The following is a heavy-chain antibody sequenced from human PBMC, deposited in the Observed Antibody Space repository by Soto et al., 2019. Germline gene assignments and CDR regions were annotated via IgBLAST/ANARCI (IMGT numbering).Heavy chain of an antibody. CDR3: ARARDIVLVPAAQDYYYYYGMDV. J-gene: IGHJ6*02. V-gene: IGHV1-69*13. CDR1: GGTFSSYA. Sequence: SVKVSCKASGGTFSSYAISWVRQAPGQGLEWMGGIIPIFGTANYAQKFQGRVTITADESTSTAYMELSSLRSEDTAVYYCARARDIVLVPAAQDYYYYYGMDVWGQGTTVTVSS. D-gene: IGHD2-2*01. CDR2: IIPIFGTA.